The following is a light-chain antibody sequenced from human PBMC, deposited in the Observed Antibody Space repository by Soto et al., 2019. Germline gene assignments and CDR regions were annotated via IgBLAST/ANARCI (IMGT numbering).Light chain of an antibody. V-gene: IGLV2-14*01. CDR1: SSDVGGYDF. J-gene: IGLJ2*01. CDR2: DVS. Sequence: QSALTQPASVSGSPGQSITISCTGSSSDVGGYDFVSWYQQHPGRAPKLMIYDVSKRPSGVSNRFSGSKSGNTASLTISGLQAEDEADYYCCSYTRSKSMVFGGGTKVTVL. CDR3: CSYTRSKSMV.